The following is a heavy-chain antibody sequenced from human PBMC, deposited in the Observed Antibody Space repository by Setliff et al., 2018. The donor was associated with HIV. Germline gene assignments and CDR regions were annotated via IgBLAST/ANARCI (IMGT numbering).Heavy chain of an antibody. D-gene: IGHD3-10*01. CDR1: GASMTSYY. V-gene: IGHV4-59*01. CDR2: IFYSGST. CDR3: ARVNTMVRGLDY. Sequence: SETLSLTCTVSGASMTSYYWTWIRQPPGKGLEWIGNIFYSGSTNYNPSLKSRVTISLDTSKNQFSLKLSSVTAADTAVHFCARVNTMVRGLDYWGQGTLVTVSS. J-gene: IGHJ4*02.